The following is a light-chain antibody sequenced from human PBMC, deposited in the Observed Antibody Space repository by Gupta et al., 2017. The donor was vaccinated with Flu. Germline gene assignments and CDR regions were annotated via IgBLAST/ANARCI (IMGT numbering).Light chain of an antibody. Sequence: QSALTQPRSVSGSPGQSVTISCTGPSSDVGGYNYVSWYQQHPGKAPKLMIYDVSKRPSGVPDRFSGSKSGNTASLTISGLQAEDEADYYCCSYSGRYTYVVGTGTKVTVL. CDR3: CSYSGRYTYV. CDR1: SSDVGGYNY. J-gene: IGLJ1*01. CDR2: DVS. V-gene: IGLV2-11*01.